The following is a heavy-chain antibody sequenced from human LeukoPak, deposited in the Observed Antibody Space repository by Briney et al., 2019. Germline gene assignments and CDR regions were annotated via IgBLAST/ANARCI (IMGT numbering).Heavy chain of an antibody. V-gene: IGHV3-23*01. CDR1: GFTFSSYA. Sequence: GGSLRLSCAASGFTFSSYAMSWVRQAPGKGLEWVSAISGSGGSTYYADSVKGRFTISRDNSKNTLYLQMNSLRAEDTAVYYCAKPGFGELLRDYFDYWGQGTLVTVSS. D-gene: IGHD3-10*01. CDR2: ISGSGGST. CDR3: AKPGFGELLRDYFDY. J-gene: IGHJ4*02.